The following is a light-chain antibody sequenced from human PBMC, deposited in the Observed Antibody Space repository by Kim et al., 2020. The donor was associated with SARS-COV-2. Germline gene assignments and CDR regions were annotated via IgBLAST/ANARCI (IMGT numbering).Light chain of an antibody. CDR2: DVS. Sequence: QSALTQPASVSGSPGQSITISYTGTSSDIGAYKFVSWYQQFPGTAPKLMIYDVSSRPSGVSNRFSGSKSGNTASLTISGLQTEDEADYYCSSYTTTNDVVFGGGTQLTVL. CDR1: SSDIGAYKF. V-gene: IGLV2-14*03. J-gene: IGLJ2*01. CDR3: SSYTTTNDVV.